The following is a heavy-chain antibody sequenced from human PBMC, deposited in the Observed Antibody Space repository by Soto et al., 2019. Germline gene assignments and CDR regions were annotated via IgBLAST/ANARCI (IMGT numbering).Heavy chain of an antibody. CDR3: ARELIVVVPAAKRDYYYGMDV. V-gene: IGHV3-33*01. D-gene: IGHD2-2*01. CDR1: GFTFSSYG. CDR2: IWYDGSNK. Sequence: PGGSLRLSCAASGFTFSSYGMHWVRQAPGKGLEWVAVIWYDGSNKYYADSVKGRFTISRDNSKSTLYLQMNSLRAEDTAVYYCARELIVVVPAAKRDYYYGMDVWGQGTTVTVSS. J-gene: IGHJ6*02.